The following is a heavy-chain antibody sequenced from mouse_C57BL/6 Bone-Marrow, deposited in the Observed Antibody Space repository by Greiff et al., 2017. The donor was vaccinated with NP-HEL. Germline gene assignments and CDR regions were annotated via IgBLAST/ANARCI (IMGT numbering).Heavy chain of an antibody. CDR3: ARQPGAWFAY. Sequence: VQLQQSGSSLPRPGTSVKVSCKASGYAFTNYLIEWVKQRPGTGRWWIALLNPGSGGTNSNEEVKGQGTLTADKSSSTAYMQLSSLSSDDSAVYCCARQPGAWFAYWGQGTLVTVSA. J-gene: IGHJ3*01. V-gene: IGHV1-54*01. CDR2: LNPGSGGT. CDR1: GYAFTNYL.